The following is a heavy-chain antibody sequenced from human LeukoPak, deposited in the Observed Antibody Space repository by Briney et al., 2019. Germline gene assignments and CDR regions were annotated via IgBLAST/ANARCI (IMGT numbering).Heavy chain of an antibody. CDR3: ARVLGRIPYYYDSSGYYQEDY. J-gene: IGHJ4*02. Sequence: SETLSLTCTVSGGSISSYYWSWIRQPPGKGLEWIGYIYYSGSTNYNPSLKSRVTISVDTSKNQFSLKLSSVTAADTAVYYCARVLGRIPYYYDSSGYYQEDYWGQGTLVTVSS. CDR1: GGSISSYY. V-gene: IGHV4-59*12. D-gene: IGHD3-22*01. CDR2: IYYSGST.